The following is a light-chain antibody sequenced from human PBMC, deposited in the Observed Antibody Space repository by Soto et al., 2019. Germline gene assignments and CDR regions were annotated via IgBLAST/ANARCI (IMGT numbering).Light chain of an antibody. Sequence: EIVLTQSPGTLSLSPGERATLSCRASQSVSSSYLAWHQQKPDQAPRILIYGASSRATGIPDRFSGSGSGTDFTLTISRLEPEDFAVYYCQQYGSSPPITFGQGTRLEIK. CDR3: QQYGSSPPIT. CDR2: GAS. V-gene: IGKV3-20*01. CDR1: QSVSSSY. J-gene: IGKJ5*01.